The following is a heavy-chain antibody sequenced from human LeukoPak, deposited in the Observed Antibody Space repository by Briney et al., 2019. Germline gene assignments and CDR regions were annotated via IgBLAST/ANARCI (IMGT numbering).Heavy chain of an antibody. D-gene: IGHD6-13*01. Sequence: SETLSLTCTVSGGSISSYYWSWIRQPPGKGLEWIGYIYYSGSTNYNPSLKSRVTISVDKSKNQFSLKLSSVTAADTAVYYCARVGGAYSSWYYVDYWGQGTLVTVSS. CDR1: GGSISSYY. CDR2: IYYSGST. CDR3: ARVGGAYSSWYYVDY. V-gene: IGHV4-59*12. J-gene: IGHJ4*02.